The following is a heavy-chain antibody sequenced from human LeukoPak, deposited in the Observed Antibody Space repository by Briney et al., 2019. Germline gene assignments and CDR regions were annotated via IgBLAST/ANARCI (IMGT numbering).Heavy chain of an antibody. Sequence: PSETLSLTXTVSGGSISSSSYYWGWIRQPPGKGLEWIGSIYYSGSTYYNPSLKSRVTISVDTSKNQFSLKLSSVTAADTAVYYCARHGQMVRGSYCDAFDIWGQGTMVTVSS. J-gene: IGHJ3*02. CDR3: ARHGQMVRGSYCDAFDI. V-gene: IGHV4-39*01. CDR2: IYYSGST. D-gene: IGHD3-10*01. CDR1: GGSISSSSYY.